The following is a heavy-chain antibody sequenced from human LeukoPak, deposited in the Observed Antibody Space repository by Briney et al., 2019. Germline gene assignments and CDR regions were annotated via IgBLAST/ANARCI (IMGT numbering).Heavy chain of an antibody. Sequence: ASVKVSCTASGGTFSSYAISWVRQAPGQGLEWMGGIIPIFGTANYAQKFQGRVTITADESTSTAYMELSSLRSEDTAVYYCARDRIAVAGNRGYFDYWGQGTLVTVSS. CDR1: GGTFSSYA. J-gene: IGHJ4*02. CDR3: ARDRIAVAGNRGYFDY. V-gene: IGHV1-69*01. CDR2: IIPIFGTA. D-gene: IGHD6-19*01.